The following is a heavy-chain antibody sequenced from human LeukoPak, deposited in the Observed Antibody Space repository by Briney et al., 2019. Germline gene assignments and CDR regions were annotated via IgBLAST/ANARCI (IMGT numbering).Heavy chain of an antibody. CDR2: INPNSGGT. J-gene: IGHJ4*02. CDR3: ARDAPVMITFGGVIVEDY. CDR1: GYTFTGYY. Sequence: GASVKVSCKASGYTFTGYYMHWVRQAPGQGLEWMGWINPNSGGTNYAQKFQGRVTMTRDTSISTAYMELSRLRSDDTAVYYCARDAPVMITFGGVIVEDYWGQGTLVTVSS. D-gene: IGHD3-16*02. V-gene: IGHV1-2*02.